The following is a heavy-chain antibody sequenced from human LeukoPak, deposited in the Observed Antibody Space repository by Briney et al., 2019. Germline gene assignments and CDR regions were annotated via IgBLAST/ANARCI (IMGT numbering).Heavy chain of an antibody. CDR2: ISGSGGST. Sequence: GGSLRVSCAASGFTFSSYAMSWVRQAPGEGLEWVSAISGSGGSTYYADSVKGRFTISRDNSKNTLYLHMNSLRAEDTAVYYCAKQLNGYCSSTSCYANYFDCWGQGTLATVSS. CDR3: AKQLNGYCSSTSCYANYFDC. V-gene: IGHV3-23*01. CDR1: GFTFSSYA. J-gene: IGHJ4*02. D-gene: IGHD2-2*03.